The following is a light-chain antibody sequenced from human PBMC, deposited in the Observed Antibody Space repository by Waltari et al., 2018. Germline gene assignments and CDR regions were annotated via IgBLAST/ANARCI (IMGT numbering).Light chain of an antibody. CDR3: GTWDSGLSAQV. V-gene: IGLV1-51*01. J-gene: IGLJ2*01. CDR2: DNN. Sequence: QSVLTQPPSVSAAPGQKVTISCSGSSSNIGNNYVSWYQQFPETAPKVLIYDNNKRPSGIPDRFSGSKSGTSATLVITGLQTGDEAFYSCGTWDSGLSAQVFGGGTNLTVL. CDR1: SSNIGNNY.